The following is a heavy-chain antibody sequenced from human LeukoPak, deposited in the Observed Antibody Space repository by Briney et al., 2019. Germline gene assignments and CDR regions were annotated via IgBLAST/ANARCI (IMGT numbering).Heavy chain of an antibody. Sequence: GGSLRLSCAASGFTFSSYGMSWVRQAPGKGLEWVSDISGDGGSTYYADSVKGRFTISRDNAKNTLYLQMHSLRAEDRGVYYSAQDQPIVYRSSTSSYQDILRGMDVWRQGPTVTVSS. J-gene: IGHJ6*02. V-gene: IGHV3-23*01. CDR3: AQDQPIVYRSSTSSYQDILRGMDV. D-gene: IGHD2-2*01. CDR1: GFTFSSYG. CDR2: ISGDGGST.